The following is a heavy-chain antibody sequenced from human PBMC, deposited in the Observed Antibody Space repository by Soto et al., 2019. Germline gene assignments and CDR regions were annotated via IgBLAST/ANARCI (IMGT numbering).Heavy chain of an antibody. D-gene: IGHD4-17*01. J-gene: IGHJ4*02. CDR1: GYTFAIYY. Sequence: ASVKVSCKASGYTFAIYYMHWVRQAPGQGLEWMGIINPSGGSTSYAQKFQGRVTMTRDTSTSTVYMELSSLRSEDTAVYYCARANYGGNALDYWGQGTLVTVSS. CDR2: INPSGGST. CDR3: ARANYGGNALDY. V-gene: IGHV1-46*01.